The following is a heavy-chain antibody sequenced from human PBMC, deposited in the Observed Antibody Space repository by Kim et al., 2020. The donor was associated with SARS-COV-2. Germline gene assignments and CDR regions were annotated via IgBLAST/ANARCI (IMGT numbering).Heavy chain of an antibody. D-gene: IGHD6-6*01. V-gene: IGHV4-59*13. J-gene: IGHJ4*02. CDR1: GGSISSYY. CDR3: ARAPRIAAPGHFDY. CDR2: IYYSGST. Sequence: SETLSLTCTVSGGSISSYYWSWIRQPPGKGLEWIGYIYYSGSTNYNPSLKSRVTISVDTSKNQFSLKLSSVTAADTAVYYCARAPRIAAPGHFDYWGQGTLVTVSS.